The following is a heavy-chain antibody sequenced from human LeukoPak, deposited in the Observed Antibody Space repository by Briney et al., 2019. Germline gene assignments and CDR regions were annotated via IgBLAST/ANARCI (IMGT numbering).Heavy chain of an antibody. V-gene: IGHV3-21*01. J-gene: IGHJ5*02. CDR3: ARDRDHAVGAPFGYNWFDP. CDR2: ISSSSSYI. D-gene: IGHD1-26*01. CDR1: GFTFSSYS. Sequence: GGSLRLSCAASGFTFSSYSMNWVRQAPGKGLEWVSSISSSSSYIYYADSVKGRFTISRDNAKNSLYLQMNSLRADDTAVYYCARDRDHAVGAPFGYNWFDPWGQGTLVTVSS.